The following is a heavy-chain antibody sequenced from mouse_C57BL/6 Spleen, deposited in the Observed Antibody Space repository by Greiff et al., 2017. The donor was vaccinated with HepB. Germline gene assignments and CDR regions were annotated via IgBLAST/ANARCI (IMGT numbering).Heavy chain of an antibody. CDR2: IYPGSGST. D-gene: IGHD2-3*01. Sequence: QVQLQQPGAELVKPGASVKMSCKASGYTFTSYWITWVKQRPGQGLEWIGDIYPGSGSTNYNEKFKSKATLTVDTSSSTAYMQLSSLTSEDSALYYCARGGYYSYYYAMDYWGQGTSVTVSS. CDR1: GYTFTSYW. CDR3: ARGGYYSYYYAMDY. J-gene: IGHJ4*01. V-gene: IGHV1-55*01.